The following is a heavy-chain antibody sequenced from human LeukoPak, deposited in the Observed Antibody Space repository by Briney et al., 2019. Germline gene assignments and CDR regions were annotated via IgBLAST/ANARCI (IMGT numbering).Heavy chain of an antibody. J-gene: IGHJ2*01. CDR3: ARLGYDFGWYFDL. CDR2: TYYSGST. D-gene: IGHD5-12*01. CDR1: GGSISSSSYY. Sequence: SETLSLTCTVSGGSISSSSYYWGWIRQPPGKGLEWIGSTYYSGSTYYNPSLKSRVAISVDTSKDQFSLKLSSVTAADTAVYYCARLGYDFGWYFDLWGRGTLVIVSS. V-gene: IGHV4-39*01.